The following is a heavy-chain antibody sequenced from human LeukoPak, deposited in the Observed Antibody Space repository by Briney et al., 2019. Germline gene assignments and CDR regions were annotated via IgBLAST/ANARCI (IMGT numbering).Heavy chain of an antibody. CDR2: IDDSGSP. CDR1: GDSLTYYY. V-gene: IGHV4-59*01. CDR3: ARGRAAGRMNWFDP. D-gene: IGHD2-8*01. Sequence: KPPETLSLTCTVSGDSLTYYYWSWIRPPPGKGLEWIADIDDSGSPNYNPSLKSRVTISVDTSQNQIPLKVNSVTAADTAVYYCARGRAAGRMNWFDPWGQGTLVIVSS. J-gene: IGHJ5*02.